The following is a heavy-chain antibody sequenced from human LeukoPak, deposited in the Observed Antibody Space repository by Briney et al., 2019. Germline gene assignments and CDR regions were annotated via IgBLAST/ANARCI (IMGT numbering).Heavy chain of an antibody. CDR3: ARGYCSSTSCFSYGGFDP. D-gene: IGHD2-2*01. V-gene: IGHV4-34*01. Sequence: SETLSPTCAVYGGSFSGYYWSWIRQPPGKGLEWIGEINHSGSTNYNPSLKSRVTISVDTSKNQFSLKLSSVTAADTAVYYCARGYCSSTSCFSYGGFDPWGQGTLVTVSS. CDR1: GGSFSGYY. CDR2: INHSGST. J-gene: IGHJ5*02.